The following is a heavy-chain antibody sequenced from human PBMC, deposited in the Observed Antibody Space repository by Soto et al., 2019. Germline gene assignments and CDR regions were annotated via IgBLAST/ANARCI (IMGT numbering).Heavy chain of an antibody. CDR2: IYYSGST. CDR3: TSKFGQLLADAFDI. V-gene: IGHV4-28*01. CDR1: GYSISSSNW. J-gene: IGHJ3*02. D-gene: IGHD3-10*01. Sequence: SETLSLTCAVSGYSISSSNWWGWIRQPPGKGLEWIGYIYYSGSTNYNPSLKSRVTISVDTSKNQFSLKLSSVTAADTAVYYCTSKFGQLLADAFDIWGQGTMVTVS.